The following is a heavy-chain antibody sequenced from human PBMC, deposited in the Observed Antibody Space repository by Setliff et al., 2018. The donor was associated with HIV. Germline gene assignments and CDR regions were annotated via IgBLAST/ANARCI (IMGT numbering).Heavy chain of an antibody. CDR3: ARWGAGYNSYDS. D-gene: IGHD5-12*01. Sequence: PSETLSLTCNVSGASITSGSYYWSWIRRPAGKGLEWIGHIYSRGPTNYNPSLRSRVIISVDTSKNQLSLSLSSVTAADTAVYFCARWGAGYNSYDSWGQGSLVTVSS. CDR2: IYSRGPT. V-gene: IGHV4-61*09. CDR1: GASITSGSYY. J-gene: IGHJ4*02.